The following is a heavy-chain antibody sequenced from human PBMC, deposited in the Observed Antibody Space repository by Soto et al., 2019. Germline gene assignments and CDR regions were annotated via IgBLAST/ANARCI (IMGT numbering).Heavy chain of an antibody. CDR1: GFTFSSYS. V-gene: IGHV3-48*02. CDR2: ISSSSSTI. CDR3: ARDPSHSSSWSNPSGMDV. Sequence: EVQLVESGGGLVQPGGSLRLSCAASGFTFSSYSMNWVRQAPGKGLEWVSYISSSSSTIYYADSVKGRFTISRDNAKNSLYLQMNSLRDEDTAVYYCARDPSHSSSWSNPSGMDVWGQGTTVTVSS. D-gene: IGHD6-13*01. J-gene: IGHJ6*02.